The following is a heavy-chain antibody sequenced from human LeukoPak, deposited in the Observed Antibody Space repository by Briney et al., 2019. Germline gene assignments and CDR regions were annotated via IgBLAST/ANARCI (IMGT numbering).Heavy chain of an antibody. CDR1: SGSINSYY. J-gene: IGHJ4*02. CDR3: GRQGYTAAYYFLDF. D-gene: IGHD2-2*02. CDR2: IYTTGAT. Sequence: SETLSLTCTVSSGSINSYYWGWVRQPPGKGLEWIGRIYTTGATQYNPSLKSRVTMSIDTSTNQFSLNLRSMTAADTAVYYCGRQGYTAAYYFLDFWSQGALVAVS. V-gene: IGHV4-4*07.